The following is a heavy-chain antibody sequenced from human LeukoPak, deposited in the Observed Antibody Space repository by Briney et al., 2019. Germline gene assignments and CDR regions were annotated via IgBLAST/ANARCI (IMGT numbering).Heavy chain of an antibody. V-gene: IGHV4-39*02. CDR2: IYYSGST. Sequence: SETLSLTCTVSGGSISSSSYYWGWIRQPPGKGLEWIGSIYYSGSTYYNPSLKSQVAISVDTSKNQFSLKLSSVTAADTAVYYCARESGYSSGWYRVDYWGQGTLVTVSS. CDR1: GGSISSSSYY. J-gene: IGHJ4*02. CDR3: ARESGYSSGWYRVDY. D-gene: IGHD6-19*01.